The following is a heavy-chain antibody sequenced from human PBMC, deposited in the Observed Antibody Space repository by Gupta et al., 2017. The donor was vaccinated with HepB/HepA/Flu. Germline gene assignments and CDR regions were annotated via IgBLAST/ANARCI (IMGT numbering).Heavy chain of an antibody. J-gene: IGHJ4*02. CDR2: IWYDGSNK. CDR1: GFTFSSYG. Sequence: QVQLVESGGGVVQPGRSLRLSCAASGFTFSSYGMHWVRQAPGKGLEWVAVIWYDGSNKYYADSVKGRFTISRDNSKNTLYLQMNSLRAEDTAVYYCARDWLSAITIFGVVIRNFDYWGQGTLVTVSS. D-gene: IGHD3-3*01. V-gene: IGHV3-33*01. CDR3: ARDWLSAITIFGVVIRNFDY.